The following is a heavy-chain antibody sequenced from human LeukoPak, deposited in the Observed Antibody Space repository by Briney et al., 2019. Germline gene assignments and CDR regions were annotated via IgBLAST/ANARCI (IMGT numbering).Heavy chain of an antibody. CDR3: ATAKDDYGDQSLDY. J-gene: IGHJ4*02. CDR1: GYTFTSYA. CDR2: INTNTGNP. D-gene: IGHD4-17*01. Sequence: ASVKVSCKASGYTFTSYAMNWVRQAPGQGLEWMGWINTNTGNPTYAQGFTGRFVFSLDTSVSTAYLQISSLKAEDTAVYYCATAKDDYGDQSLDYWGQGTLVTVSS. V-gene: IGHV7-4-1*02.